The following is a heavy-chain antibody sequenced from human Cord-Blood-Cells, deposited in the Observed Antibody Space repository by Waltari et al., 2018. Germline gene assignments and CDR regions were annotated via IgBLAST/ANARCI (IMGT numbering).Heavy chain of an antibody. V-gene: IGHV3-73*02. Sequence: EVQLVESGGGLVQPGGSLQLSCAASGFTFSGPAIHWVRQASGKGLEWVGRIRSKANNYATAYAASVKGRFTISRDDSKNTAYLQMNSLKTEDTAVYYCTRDSGYDDYWGQGTLVTVSS. J-gene: IGHJ4*02. D-gene: IGHD5-12*01. CDR1: GFTFSGPA. CDR2: IRSKANNYAT. CDR3: TRDSGYDDY.